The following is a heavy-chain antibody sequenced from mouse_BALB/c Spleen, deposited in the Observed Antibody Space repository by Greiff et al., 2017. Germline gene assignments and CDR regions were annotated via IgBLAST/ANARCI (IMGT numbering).Heavy chain of an antibody. Sequence: VQLQQPGPQLVRPGASVKISCKASGYSFTSYWMHWVKQRPGQGLEWIGMIDPSDSETRLNQKFKDKATLTVDKSSSTAYMQLSSPTSEDSAVYYCARWGPYAMDYWGQGTSVTVSS. V-gene: IGHV1S127*01. J-gene: IGHJ4*01. CDR3: ARWGPYAMDY. CDR1: GYSFTSYW. CDR2: IDPSDSET.